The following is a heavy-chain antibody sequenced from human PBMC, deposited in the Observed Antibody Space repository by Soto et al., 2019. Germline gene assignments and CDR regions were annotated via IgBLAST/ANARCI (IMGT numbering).Heavy chain of an antibody. Sequence: PSETLSLTCAVYGGSFSGYYWSWIRQPPGKGLEWIGEINHSGSTNYNPSLKSRVTISVDTSKNQFSLKLSSVTAADTAVYYCASGGYSGYDYAFEIWGQGTMVTVSS. V-gene: IGHV4-34*01. CDR3: ASGGYSGYDYAFEI. D-gene: IGHD5-12*01. J-gene: IGHJ3*02. CDR2: INHSGST. CDR1: GGSFSGYY.